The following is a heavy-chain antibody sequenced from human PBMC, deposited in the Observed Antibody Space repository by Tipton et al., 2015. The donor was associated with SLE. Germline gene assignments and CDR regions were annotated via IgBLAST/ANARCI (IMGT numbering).Heavy chain of an antibody. CDR2: IYYSGST. CDR1: GGSISDYY. CDR3: ARLFSPTPYGDYVYFDY. D-gene: IGHD4-17*01. Sequence: TLSLTCTVSGGSISDYYWSWIRQPPGKGLEWIGSIYYSGSTNYNPSLKSRVTMSVDTSKNQFSLKLSSVTAADTAVYYCARLFSPTPYGDYVYFDYWGQGTLVTVSS. J-gene: IGHJ4*02. V-gene: IGHV4-59*01.